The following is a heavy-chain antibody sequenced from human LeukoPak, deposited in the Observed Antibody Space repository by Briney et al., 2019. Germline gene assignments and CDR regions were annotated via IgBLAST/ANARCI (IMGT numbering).Heavy chain of an antibody. CDR2: IYYSGST. Sequence: KSSETLSLTCTVSGGSISSYYWSWNRQPPGKGLEWIGYIYYSGSTNYNPSLKSRVTISVDTSKNQFSLKLSSVTAADTAVYYCARYHYGGKSSGAFDIWGQGTMVTVSS. CDR3: ARYHYGGKSSGAFDI. D-gene: IGHD4-23*01. V-gene: IGHV4-59*01. J-gene: IGHJ3*02. CDR1: GGSISSYY.